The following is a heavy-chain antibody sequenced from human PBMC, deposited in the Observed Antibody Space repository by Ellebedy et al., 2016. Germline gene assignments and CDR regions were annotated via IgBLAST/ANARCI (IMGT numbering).Heavy chain of an antibody. CDR1: GLTFSDAW. D-gene: IGHD1-26*01. Sequence: GESLKISCEVSGLTFSDAWLNWVRQAPGKGPEWVANINEDGGARYYVESVKGRFNISRDNAQNSLFLQMNSLRAEDAAVYYCARDALGYDYWGPGTLVTVSS. V-gene: IGHV3-7*01. J-gene: IGHJ4*02. CDR2: INEDGGAR. CDR3: ARDALGYDY.